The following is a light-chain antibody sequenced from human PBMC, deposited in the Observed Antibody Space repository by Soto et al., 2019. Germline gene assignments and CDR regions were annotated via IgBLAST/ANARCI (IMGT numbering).Light chain of an antibody. V-gene: IGKV1-39*01. J-gene: IGKJ5*01. CDR1: QSISSY. CDR3: QQSYSTPSNT. CDR2: AAS. Sequence: DIQMTQSPSSLSASVGDRVSTTCRASQSISSYLNWYQQKPGKAPKLLTYAASSLQSGVPSRFSGSGSGTDFTLTISSLQPEDFATYYCQQSYSTPSNTFGQGTRLEIK.